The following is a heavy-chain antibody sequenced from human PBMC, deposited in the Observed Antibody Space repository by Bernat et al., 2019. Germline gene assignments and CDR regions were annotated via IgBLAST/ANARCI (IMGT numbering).Heavy chain of an antibody. CDR3: ARDPDFWSGYGYYYYGMDV. Sequence: EVQLVESGGGLVKPGGSLRLSCAASGFTFSSYSMNWVRQAPGKGLEWVSSISSSSSYIYYADSVKGRFTISRDNAKNSLYLQMNSLRAEDTAVYYCARDPDFWSGYGYYYYGMDVWGQGTTVTVSS. V-gene: IGHV3-21*01. CDR1: GFTFSSYS. J-gene: IGHJ6*02. D-gene: IGHD3-3*01. CDR2: ISSSSSYI.